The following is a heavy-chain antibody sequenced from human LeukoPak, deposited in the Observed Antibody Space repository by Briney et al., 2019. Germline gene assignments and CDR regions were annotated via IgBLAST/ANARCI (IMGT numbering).Heavy chain of an antibody. D-gene: IGHD2-2*01. Sequence: GRSLRLSCAASGFTFDDYAMHWVRQAPGKGLEWVSGISWNSGSIGYADSVKGRFTISRDNAKNSLYLQMNSLRAEDTALHYCAKAGCSSTSCQVDVWGQGTTVTVSS. V-gene: IGHV3-9*01. J-gene: IGHJ6*02. CDR3: AKAGCSSTSCQVDV. CDR2: ISWNSGSI. CDR1: GFTFDDYA.